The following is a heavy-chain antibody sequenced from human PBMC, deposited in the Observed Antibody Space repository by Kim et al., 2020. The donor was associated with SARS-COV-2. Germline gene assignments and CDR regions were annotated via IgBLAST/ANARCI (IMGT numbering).Heavy chain of an antibody. D-gene: IGHD3-16*02. CDR3: ARAGIETFGGVIVPDPRFDY. CDR2: IYYSGST. Sequence: SETLSLTCTVSGGSISSYYWSWIRQPPGKGLEWIGYIYYSGSTNYNPSLKSRVTISVDTSKNQFSLKLSSVTAADTAVYYCARAGIETFGGVIVPDPRFDYWGQGTLVTVSS. J-gene: IGHJ4*02. CDR1: GGSISSYY. V-gene: IGHV4-59*01.